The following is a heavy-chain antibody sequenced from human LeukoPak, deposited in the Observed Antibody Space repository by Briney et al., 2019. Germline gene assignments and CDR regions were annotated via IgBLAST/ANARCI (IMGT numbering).Heavy chain of an antibody. Sequence: ASVKVSCKVSGNTLTELCIHWVRHAPGKGLEWMGGFDPEDGEMIYAQNFQGRVTMTEDTSTDTAYMEVSSLRSEDTAVYYCATIFFGRVIDNWFDPWGQGTLITVSS. CDR2: FDPEDGEM. CDR3: ATIFFGRVIDNWFDP. CDR1: GNTLTELC. V-gene: IGHV1-24*01. J-gene: IGHJ5*02. D-gene: IGHD2/OR15-2a*01.